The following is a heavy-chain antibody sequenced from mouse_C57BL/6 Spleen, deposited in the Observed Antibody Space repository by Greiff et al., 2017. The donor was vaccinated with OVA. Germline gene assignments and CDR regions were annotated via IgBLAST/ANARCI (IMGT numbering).Heavy chain of an antibody. Sequence: VKLMESGAELARPGASVKMSCKASGYTFTSYTMHWVKQRPGQGLEWIGYINPSSGYTKYNQKFKDKATLTADKSSSTAYMQLSSLTSEDSAVYYCARTGDYGDFDVWGTGTTVTVSS. CDR2: INPSSGYT. CDR3: ARTGDYGDFDV. J-gene: IGHJ1*03. V-gene: IGHV1-4*01. CDR1: GYTFTSYT.